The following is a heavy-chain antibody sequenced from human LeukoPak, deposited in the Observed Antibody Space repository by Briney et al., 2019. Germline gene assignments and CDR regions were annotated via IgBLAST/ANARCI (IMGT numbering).Heavy chain of an antibody. V-gene: IGHV1-69*05. Sequence: SVKVSCKASGGTFSSYAISWVRQAPGQGLEWMGRIIPIFGTANYAQKLQDRVTITTDESTSTAYMELSSLRSEDTAVYYCARESGVEALDYWGQGTLVTVSS. J-gene: IGHJ4*02. D-gene: IGHD6-6*01. CDR1: GGTFSSYA. CDR2: IIPIFGTA. CDR3: ARESGVEALDY.